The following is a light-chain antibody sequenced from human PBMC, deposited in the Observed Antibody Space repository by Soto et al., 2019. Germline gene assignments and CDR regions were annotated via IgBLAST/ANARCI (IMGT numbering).Light chain of an antibody. CDR1: TGAVTSGHY. CDR3: LXXXXXXXV. Sequence: QAVVTQEPSLTVSPGGTVTLTCGSSTGAVTSGHYPYWFQQKPGQAPMTLIYDTSNKHSWTPARFSGSLLGGKAALTLSGXXXXXEAEYYXLXXXXXXXVFGXGT. J-gene: IGLJ3*02. V-gene: IGLV7-46*01. CDR2: DTS.